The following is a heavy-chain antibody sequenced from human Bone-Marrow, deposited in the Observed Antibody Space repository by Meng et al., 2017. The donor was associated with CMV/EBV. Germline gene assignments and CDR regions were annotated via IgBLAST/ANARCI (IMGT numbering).Heavy chain of an antibody. CDR1: SYA. V-gene: IGHV1-69*05. Sequence: SYAIIWVRQAPGQVLEWMCGIIPIFGTAAYAQKFQGSVTITTDDSTSTAYMELSSLRSEDTAVYYCARESRYGDIIAAAGTGWFDPWGQGTLVTVSS. CDR2: IIPIFGTA. CDR3: ARESRYGDIIAAAGTGWFDP. J-gene: IGHJ5*02. D-gene: IGHD6-13*01.